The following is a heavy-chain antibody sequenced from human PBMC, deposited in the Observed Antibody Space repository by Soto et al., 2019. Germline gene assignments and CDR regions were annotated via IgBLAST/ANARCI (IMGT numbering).Heavy chain of an antibody. CDR3: ASSRELPPVSPVYLDY. CDR2: ISHTGAT. D-gene: IGHD1-7*01. CDR1: GASVTSYY. V-gene: IGHV4-59*02. Sequence: PSETLSLTCAVSGASVTSYYWGWIRQPPGKGLEWVGQISHTGATNYNPSLKSRITVSVDTSNNQFSLRLTSVTSADTAVYYCASSRELPPVSPVYLDYWGPGAQVTVSS. J-gene: IGHJ4*02.